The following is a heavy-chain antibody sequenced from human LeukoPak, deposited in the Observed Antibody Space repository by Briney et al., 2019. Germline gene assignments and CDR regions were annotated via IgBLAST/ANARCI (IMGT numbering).Heavy chain of an antibody. CDR1: GFTFSSYA. CDR2: ISYDGSNK. Sequence: GGSLRLSCAASGFTFSSYAMHWVRQAPGKGLEWVAVISYDGSNKYYADSVKGRFTISRDNSKNTLYLQMNSLRAEDTAVYYCARDPDSSGWYRIFDYWGQGTLVTVSA. V-gene: IGHV3-30-3*01. J-gene: IGHJ4*02. D-gene: IGHD6-19*01. CDR3: ARDPDSSGWYRIFDY.